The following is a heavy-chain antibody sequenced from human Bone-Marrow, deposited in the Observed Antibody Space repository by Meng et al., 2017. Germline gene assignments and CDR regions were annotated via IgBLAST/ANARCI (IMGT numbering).Heavy chain of an antibody. Sequence: SGPTLVKPTETLTLTCTVSGFSLSNARMGVSWTRQPPGKALEWLAHIFSNDEKSYSTSLKSRLTISKDTSKSQVVLTMTNMDPVDTATYYCARILYDYVWGSYRYKRHAFDIWGQGTMVTVSS. D-gene: IGHD3-16*02. CDR2: IFSNDEK. CDR1: GFSLSNARMG. J-gene: IGHJ3*02. V-gene: IGHV2-26*01. CDR3: ARILYDYVWGSYRYKRHAFDI.